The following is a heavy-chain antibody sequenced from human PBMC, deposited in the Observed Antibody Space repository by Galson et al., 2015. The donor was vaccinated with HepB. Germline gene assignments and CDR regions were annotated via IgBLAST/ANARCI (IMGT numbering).Heavy chain of an antibody. CDR3: AKENSGWYQSYYFDY. J-gene: IGHJ4*02. D-gene: IGHD6-19*01. CDR2: ISYDGSNK. CDR1: GFTFSSYG. Sequence: SLRLSCAASGFTFSSYGMHWVRQAPGKGLEWVAVISYDGSNKYYADSVKGRFTISRDNSKNTLYLQMNSLRAEDTAVYYCAKENSGWYQSYYFDYWGQRTLVTVSS. V-gene: IGHV3-30*18.